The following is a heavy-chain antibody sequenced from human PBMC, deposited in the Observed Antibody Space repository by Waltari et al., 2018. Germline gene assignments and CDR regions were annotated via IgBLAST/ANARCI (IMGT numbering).Heavy chain of an antibody. J-gene: IGHJ4*02. Sequence: QVQLQESGPGLVKPSETLSLACSVSGGSISRGSYSWSWVRPPAGKGLEWIGYIYTSGNTNYNPSLMGRVTISVDTSKNQFSLKLSSVTAADTAVYYCARVPSGDLVDSWGQGTLVTVSS. D-gene: IGHD3-10*01. CDR2: IYTSGNT. V-gene: IGHV4-61*09. CDR3: ARVPSGDLVDS. CDR1: GGSISRGSYS.